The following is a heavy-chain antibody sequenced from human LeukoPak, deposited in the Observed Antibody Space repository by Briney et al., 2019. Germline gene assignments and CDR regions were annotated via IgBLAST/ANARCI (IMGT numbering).Heavy chain of an antibody. Sequence: ASVKVSCKASGYTFTCYYMHWVRQAPGQGLEWMGWINPNSGGTNYAQKFQGRVTMTRDTSISTAYMELSRLTSDDTAVYYCARVSKYCSGGSCYSEFDPWGQGTLVTVSS. CDR3: ARVSKYCSGGSCYSEFDP. CDR1: GYTFTCYY. CDR2: INPNSGGT. D-gene: IGHD2-15*01. J-gene: IGHJ5*02. V-gene: IGHV1-2*02.